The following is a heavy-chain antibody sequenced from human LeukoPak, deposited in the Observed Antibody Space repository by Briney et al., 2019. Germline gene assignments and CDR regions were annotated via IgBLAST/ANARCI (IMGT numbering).Heavy chain of an antibody. J-gene: IGHJ4*02. Sequence: PGGSLRLSCAASGFTFSDYYMSWIRQAPGKGLEWVSYISSSGSTIYYADSVKGRFTISRDNAKNSLYLQMNSLRAEDTAVYYCARVLPRYYDFWSGYPIGYWGQGTLVTVSS. CDR1: GFTFSDYY. CDR3: ARVLPRYYDFWSGYPIGY. V-gene: IGHV3-11*04. D-gene: IGHD3-3*01. CDR2: ISSSGSTI.